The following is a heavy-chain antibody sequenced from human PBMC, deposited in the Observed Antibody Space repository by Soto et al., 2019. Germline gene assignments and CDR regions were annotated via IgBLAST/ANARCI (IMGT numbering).Heavy chain of an antibody. Sequence: PSETLSLTCAVYGGSFSGYYWSWIRQPPGKGLEWIGEINHSGSTNYNPSLKSRVTISVDKSKNQFSLKLSSVTAADTAVYYCGRGYGSSGYYFTHRSQNKRAEYFQHWGQGTLVTVSS. D-gene: IGHD3-22*01. V-gene: IGHV4-34*01. CDR3: GRGYGSSGYYFTHRSQNKRAEYFQH. CDR2: INHSGST. CDR1: GGSFSGYY. J-gene: IGHJ1*01.